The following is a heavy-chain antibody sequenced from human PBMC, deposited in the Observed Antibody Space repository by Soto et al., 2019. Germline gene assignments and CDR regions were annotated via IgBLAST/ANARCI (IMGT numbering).Heavy chain of an antibody. J-gene: IGHJ4*02. V-gene: IGHV4-39*01. CDR1: GGSITSSSHF. CDR3: VRGPLTNPFGLVFDY. D-gene: IGHD3-3*01. Sequence: PSETLSLTCTASGGSITSSSHFWGWVRQPPGKGLEWIGTIYFTGNTYYTPSLKSRLTMSIDTSKNEFSLRLNSVTAADTAVYYCVRGPLTNPFGLVFDYWGQGTLVTVSS. CDR2: IYFTGNT.